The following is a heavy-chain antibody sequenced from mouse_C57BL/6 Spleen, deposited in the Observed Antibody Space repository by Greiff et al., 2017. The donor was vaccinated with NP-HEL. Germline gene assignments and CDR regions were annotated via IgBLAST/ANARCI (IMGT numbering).Heavy chain of an antibody. CDR1: GYSITSGYY. CDR2: ISYDGSN. J-gene: IGHJ2*01. CDR3: AREGNWDVDY. D-gene: IGHD4-1*01. Sequence: DVKLQESGPGLVKPSQSLSLTCSVTGYSITSGYYWNWIRQFPGNKLEWMGYISYDGSNNYNPSLKNRISITRDTSKNQFFLKLNSVTTEDTATYYCAREGNWDVDYWGQGTTLTVSS. V-gene: IGHV3-6*01.